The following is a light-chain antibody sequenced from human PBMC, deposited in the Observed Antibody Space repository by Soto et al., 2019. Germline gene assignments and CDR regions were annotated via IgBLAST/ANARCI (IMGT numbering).Light chain of an antibody. Sequence: EIVGTQSPATMSVSPGERATLSCRASQSVGNNFAWYQQKPGQAPRLLIFATSNRATGVPARFSGSGSGTEFTLTISSRQSEDFAVYYCQQYGDWPLTFGGGAKVEIE. CDR1: QSVGNN. V-gene: IGKV3-15*01. CDR3: QQYGDWPLT. J-gene: IGKJ4*01. CDR2: ATS.